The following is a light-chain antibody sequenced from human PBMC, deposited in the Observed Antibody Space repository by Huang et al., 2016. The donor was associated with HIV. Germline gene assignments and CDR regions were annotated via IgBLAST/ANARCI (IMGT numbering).Light chain of an antibody. Sequence: DIQMTQSPSSLSASVGDRVTITCRASQSISSYLNWHQQKPGKAPKLLIYAASSLQSGVPSRFSGSGSGTDFTLTISSLQPEDFATYYCQQSYSTLITFGQGTRLEMK. CDR2: AAS. CDR3: QQSYSTLIT. CDR1: QSISSY. V-gene: IGKV1-39*01. J-gene: IGKJ5*01.